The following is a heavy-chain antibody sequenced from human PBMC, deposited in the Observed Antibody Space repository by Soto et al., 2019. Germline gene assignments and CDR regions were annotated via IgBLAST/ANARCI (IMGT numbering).Heavy chain of an antibody. CDR1: GFTFSSYA. J-gene: IGHJ4*02. Sequence: GGSLRLSCAASGFTFSSYAMHWVRQAPGKGLEWVAVISYDGSNKYYADSVKGRFTISRDNSKNTLYLQMNSLRAEDTAVYYCARSTTGTTPYYFDYWGRGTLVTV. D-gene: IGHD1-1*01. V-gene: IGHV3-30-3*01. CDR2: ISYDGSNK. CDR3: ARSTTGTTPYYFDY.